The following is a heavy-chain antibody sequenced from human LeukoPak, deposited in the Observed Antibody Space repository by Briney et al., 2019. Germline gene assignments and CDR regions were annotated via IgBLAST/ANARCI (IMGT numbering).Heavy chain of an antibody. CDR1: GYTFTDYY. Sequence: ASVKVSCKASGYTFTDYYMHWVRPAPGQGLEWMGWINPNSGGTNYAQKFQGRVTMTSDTSISTAYMELSRLKSDDTAVYYCARGEYSYGPVDYWGQGTLVTVSS. D-gene: IGHD5-18*01. CDR2: INPNSGGT. CDR3: ARGEYSYGPVDY. V-gene: IGHV1-2*02. J-gene: IGHJ4*02.